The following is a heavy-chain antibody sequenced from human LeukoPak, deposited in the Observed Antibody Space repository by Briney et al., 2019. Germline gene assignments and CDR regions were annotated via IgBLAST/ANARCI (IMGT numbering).Heavy chain of an antibody. CDR1: GFTFSSYE. Sequence: PGGSLRLSCAASGFTFSSYEMNWVRQAPGKGPEWVSYISSSGSTIYYADSVKGRFTVSRDNAKNSLYLQMNSLRAEDTAVYYCAELGITMIGGVGGKASTVTISS. V-gene: IGHV3-48*03. D-gene: IGHD3-10*02. CDR2: ISSSGSTI. CDR3: AELGITMIGGV. J-gene: IGHJ6*01.